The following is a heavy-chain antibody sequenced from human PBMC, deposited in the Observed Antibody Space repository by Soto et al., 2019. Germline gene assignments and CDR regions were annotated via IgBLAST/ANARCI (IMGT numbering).Heavy chain of an antibody. CDR2: IIPMFGTA. CDR1: GGTFSTYA. CDR3: ASGIQLWLRRINNGYSG. J-gene: IGHJ4*02. D-gene: IGHD5-18*01. V-gene: IGHV1-69*12. Sequence: QVQLVQSGAEVKKPESSVKVSCKAPGGTFSTYAISWVRQAPGQGLEWMGGIIPMFGTANYAQRFQDRVTITADEYTNTVYMELSSLTSEDTAVYFCASGIQLWLRRINNGYSGWGQGTLVTFSS.